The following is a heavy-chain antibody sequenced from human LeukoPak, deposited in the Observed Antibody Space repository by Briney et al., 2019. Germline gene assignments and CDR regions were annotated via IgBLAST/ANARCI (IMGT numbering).Heavy chain of an antibody. Sequence: SETLSLTCAVYGGSFSGYYWSWIRQPPGKGLEWIGEINHSGSTNYNPSLKSRVTISVDTSKNQFSLKLSSVTAADTAVYYCARDRGGGHFDYWGQGTLVTVSS. CDR2: INHSGST. CDR3: ARDRGGGHFDY. J-gene: IGHJ4*02. CDR1: GGSFSGYY. V-gene: IGHV4-34*01. D-gene: IGHD1-14*01.